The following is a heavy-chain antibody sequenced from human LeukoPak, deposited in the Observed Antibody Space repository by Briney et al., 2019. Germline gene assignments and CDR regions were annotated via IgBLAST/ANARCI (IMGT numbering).Heavy chain of an antibody. CDR2: ISAYNGNT. D-gene: IGHD4-11*01. V-gene: IGHV1-18*01. CDR1: GYTFTSYG. CDR3: ARVRDGDYSNYNQYYFDY. J-gene: IGHJ4*02. Sequence: ASVKVSCKASGYTFTSYGISWVRQAPGQGLEWMGWISAYNGNTNYAQKLQGRVTMTTDTSTSTAYMELRSLRSDDTAVYYCARVRDGDYSNYNQYYFDYWGQGTLVTVSS.